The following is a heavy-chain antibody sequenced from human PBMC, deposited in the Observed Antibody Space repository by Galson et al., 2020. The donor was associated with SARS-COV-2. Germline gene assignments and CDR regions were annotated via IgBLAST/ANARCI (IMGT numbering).Heavy chain of an antibody. V-gene: IGHV4-39*01. CDR2: TYDSGST. Sequence: SETLSLTCTVSGGSISSSIYFWGWIRQHPGKALQWIGTTYDSGSTYYDPSLKSRLTISVDTSKNQFSLKLSSVTAADTAVYYCARHGRGELLFPFDYWGQGILVTVSS. J-gene: IGHJ4*02. CDR1: GGSISSSIYF. D-gene: IGHD1-26*01. CDR3: ARHGRGELLFPFDY.